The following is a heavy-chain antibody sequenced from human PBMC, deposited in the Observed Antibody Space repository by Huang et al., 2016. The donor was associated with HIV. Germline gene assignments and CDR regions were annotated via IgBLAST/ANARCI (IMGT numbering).Heavy chain of an antibody. CDR1: GFTFNSCA. CDR3: ARVFPGGLVDN. CDR2: ISDDGVIT. Sequence: EVQLVESGGGLVQPGGSLRLSCAASGFTFNSCAMHWVRQAPGKGLEYVSGISDDGVITYYADSGKGRFTISRDNSKNTLFLQMGSLRREDMAVYYCARVFPGGLVDNWGQGTLVTVSS. V-gene: IGHV3-64*07. D-gene: IGHD3-10*02. J-gene: IGHJ4*02.